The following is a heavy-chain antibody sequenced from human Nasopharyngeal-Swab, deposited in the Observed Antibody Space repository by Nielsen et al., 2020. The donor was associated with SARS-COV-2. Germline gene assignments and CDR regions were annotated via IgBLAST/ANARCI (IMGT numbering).Heavy chain of an antibody. J-gene: IGHJ6*03. CDR1: GDTFGNYA. D-gene: IGHD1-7*01. CDR2: INADNGNT. CDR3: ARSSWNLGYYSYFYMDV. Sequence: AAVKVSCKASGDTFGNYAMHWVGQAPGQSLEGLGWINADNGNTKYSQKSQGRVTITRDSSASTAYMDLSSLTSEDTAMYYCARSSWNLGYYSYFYMDVWGKGTTVTVSS. V-gene: IGHV1-3*01.